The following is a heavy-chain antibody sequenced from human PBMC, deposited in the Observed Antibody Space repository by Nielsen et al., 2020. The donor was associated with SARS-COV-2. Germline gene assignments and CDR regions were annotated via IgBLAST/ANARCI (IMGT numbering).Heavy chain of an antibody. J-gene: IGHJ6*03. D-gene: IGHD2/OR15-2a*01. CDR2: VWYDGSSK. Sequence: GGSLRLSCATSGFKFTSHGMHWVRQAPGKGLEWVAVVWYDGSSKHYADSVKGRFTISRDNSKNTLYLQMNSLRAEDTAVYYCTRDQGMFLYYYMDVWGKGTTVTVSS. V-gene: IGHV3-33*01. CDR3: TRDQGMFLYYYMDV. CDR1: GFKFTSHG.